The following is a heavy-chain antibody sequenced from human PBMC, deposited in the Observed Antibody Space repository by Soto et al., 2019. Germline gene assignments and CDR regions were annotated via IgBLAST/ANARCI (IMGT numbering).Heavy chain of an antibody. V-gene: IGHV3-48*03. D-gene: IGHD6-19*01. J-gene: IGHJ6*02. CDR3: ARDLWAVARYYYYGMDV. Sequence: GSLRLSCAASGFTFSSYEMNWVRQAPGKGLEWVSHISSSGSTIYYADSVKGRFTISRDNAKNSLYLQMNSLRAEDTAVYYCARDLWAVARYYYYGMDVWGQGTTVTVSS. CDR2: ISSSGSTI. CDR1: GFTFSSYE.